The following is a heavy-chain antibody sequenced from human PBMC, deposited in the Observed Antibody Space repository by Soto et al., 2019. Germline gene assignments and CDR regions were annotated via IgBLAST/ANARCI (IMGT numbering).Heavy chain of an antibody. Sequence: GESLKISCKGSGYSFTSYWIGWVRQMPGKGLEWMGIIYPGDSDTRYSPSFQGQVTISADKSISTAYLQWSSLKASDTDKYYCARNIRGCGYSYDCYRDVWGKGTRVTVS. J-gene: IGHJ6*03. CDR3: ARNIRGCGYSYDCYRDV. CDR2: IYPGDSDT. D-gene: IGHD5-18*01. CDR1: GYSFTSYW. V-gene: IGHV5-51*01.